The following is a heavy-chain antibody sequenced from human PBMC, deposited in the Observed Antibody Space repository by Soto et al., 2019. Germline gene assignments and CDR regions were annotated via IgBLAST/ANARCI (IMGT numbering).Heavy chain of an antibody. V-gene: IGHV1-69*13. D-gene: IGHD3-3*01. CDR3: ARAQTYYEFWSGSPAREIYYYYYGMDV. CDR1: GGTFSSYA. Sequence: SVKVSCKASGGTFSSYAISWVRQAPGQGLEWVGGIIPTFGTANYAQKFQGRVTITADESTSTAYMELSSLRSEDTAVYYCARAQTYYEFWSGSPAREIYYYYYGMDVWG. J-gene: IGHJ6*02. CDR2: IIPTFGTA.